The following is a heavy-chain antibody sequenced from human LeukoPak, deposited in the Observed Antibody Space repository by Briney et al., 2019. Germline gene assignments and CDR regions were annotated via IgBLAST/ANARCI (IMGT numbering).Heavy chain of an antibody. CDR2: IYHSGST. Sequence: SETLSLTCTVSGYSISSDYYWGWIRQPPGKGLEWIGSIYHSGSTYYNPSLKSRVTISVDTSKNQFSLKLSSVTAADTAVYYCARDLTPYYFDYWGRGTLVTVSS. J-gene: IGHJ4*02. CDR3: ARDLTPYYFDY. CDR1: GYSISSDYY. V-gene: IGHV4-38-2*02.